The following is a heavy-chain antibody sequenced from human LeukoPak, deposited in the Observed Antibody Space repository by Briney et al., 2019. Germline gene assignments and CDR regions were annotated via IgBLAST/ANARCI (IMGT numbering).Heavy chain of an antibody. D-gene: IGHD6-19*01. J-gene: IGHJ2*01. CDR3: ARGGSGSSGWPWYFDL. CDR1: GFTFGIYW. Sequence: GGSLRLSCAASGFTFGIYWMSWVRQAPGKGLEWVAIIKQDGSEKYYVDSVKGRFTISRDNAKNSLYLQMNSLRAEDTTVYYCARGGSGSSGWPWYFDLWGRGTLVTVSS. CDR2: IKQDGSEK. V-gene: IGHV3-7*01.